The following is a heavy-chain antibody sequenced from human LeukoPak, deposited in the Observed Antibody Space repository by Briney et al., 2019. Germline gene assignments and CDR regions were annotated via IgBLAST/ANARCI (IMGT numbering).Heavy chain of an antibody. CDR1: GGSVSSHY. CDR2: IYYSGSS. D-gene: IGHD3-9*01. V-gene: IGHV4-59*02. J-gene: IGHJ4*02. Sequence: PSEPLSLTCTVSGGSVSSHYWSWIRPPLGKGLEWIGYIYYSGSSNHNPSLKSRVTMSVDTSKNQLSLNLTSVTAADTAVYYCAARERLDWILYWGQGTLVTVSS. CDR3: AARERLDWILY.